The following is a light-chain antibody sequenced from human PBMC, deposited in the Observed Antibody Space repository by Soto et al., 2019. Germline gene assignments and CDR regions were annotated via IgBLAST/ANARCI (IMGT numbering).Light chain of an antibody. V-gene: IGLV2-23*02. J-gene: IGLJ3*02. Sequence: QSALTQPASVSGSPGQSLTISCTGTSSDLGSYNLVSWYQQHPGKAPKLMIYEVNKRPSGVSNRFSASKSGNTASLTISGLQAADEADYYCCSYAGSSTSWVFGGGTKLTVL. CDR2: EVN. CDR3: CSYAGSSTSWV. CDR1: SSDLGSYNL.